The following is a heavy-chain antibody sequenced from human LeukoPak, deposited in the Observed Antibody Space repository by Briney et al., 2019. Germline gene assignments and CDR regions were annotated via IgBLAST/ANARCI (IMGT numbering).Heavy chain of an antibody. V-gene: IGHV3-21*01. CDR2: ISSSSSYI. CDR3: ARERQVVTASYFDY. CDR1: GFTFSSYS. Sequence: GGSLRLSCAASGFTFSSYSMNWVRQAPGKGLEWVSSISSSSSYIYYADSVKGRFTISRDNAKNSLYLQMNSLRAEDTAVYYCARERQVVTASYFDYWGQETLVTVSS. J-gene: IGHJ4*02. D-gene: IGHD2-21*02.